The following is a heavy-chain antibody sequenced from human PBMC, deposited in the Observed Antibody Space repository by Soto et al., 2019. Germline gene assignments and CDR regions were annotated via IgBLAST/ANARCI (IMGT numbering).Heavy chain of an antibody. CDR2: ISGSGGRT. J-gene: IGHJ4*02. D-gene: IGHD6-19*01. Sequence: EVQLLESGGGLIQPGGSLRLSCEASGFTFSNYGMTWVRLAPGKGLEWVSTISGSGGRTFYADPVKGRFTISRDNSKNTLYLQMNSLRAEDTAVYYCAKEMSASTLADFFDYWGQGTLVTVSS. CDR3: AKEMSASTLADFFDY. CDR1: GFTFSNYG. V-gene: IGHV3-23*01.